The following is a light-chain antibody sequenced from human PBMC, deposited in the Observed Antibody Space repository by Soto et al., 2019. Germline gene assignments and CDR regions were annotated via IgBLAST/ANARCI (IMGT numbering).Light chain of an antibody. CDR2: GAS. CDR1: QSMSNN. J-gene: IGKJ5*01. Sequence: EIVMTQSPATLSVSPGERATLSCRASQSMSNNLAWHQQKPGQAPRLLIYGASTRYTGIPDRFSGSGSGTEFTLTISSLQSEDFAIYYCQQYHNWPPSTFGQGTRVESK. V-gene: IGKV3-15*01. CDR3: QQYHNWPPST.